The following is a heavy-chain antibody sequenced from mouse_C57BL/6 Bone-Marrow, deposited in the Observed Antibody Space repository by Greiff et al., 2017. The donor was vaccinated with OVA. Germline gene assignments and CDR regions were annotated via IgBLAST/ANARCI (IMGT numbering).Heavy chain of an antibody. D-gene: IGHD2-2*01. Sequence: QVQLKQSGAELVRPGTSVKMSCKASGYTFTNYWIGWAKQRPGHGLEWIGDIYPGGGYTNYNEKFKGKATLTADKSSSTAYMQFSSLTSEDSAIYYCARRGIRLRGAMDYWGQGTSVTVSS. V-gene: IGHV1-63*01. CDR2: IYPGGGYT. CDR3: ARRGIRLRGAMDY. CDR1: GYTFTNYW. J-gene: IGHJ4*01.